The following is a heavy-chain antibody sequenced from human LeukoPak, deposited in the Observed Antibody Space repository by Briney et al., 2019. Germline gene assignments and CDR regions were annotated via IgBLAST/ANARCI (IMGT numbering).Heavy chain of an antibody. CDR1: GFTFSNAW. CDR3: TTGDDFWSGLDY. J-gene: IGHJ4*02. V-gene: IGHV3-15*01. Sequence: GGSLRLSCAASGFTFSNAWMSWVRQAPGKGLEWVGRIKSKTDGGTTDYAAPVKGRFTISRDDSKNTLYLQMNSLKTEDTAVYYCTTGDDFWSGLDYWGQGTLVTVSS. CDR2: IKSKTDGGTT. D-gene: IGHD3-3*01.